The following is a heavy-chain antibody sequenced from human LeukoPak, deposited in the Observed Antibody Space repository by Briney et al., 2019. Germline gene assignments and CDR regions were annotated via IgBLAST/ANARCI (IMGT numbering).Heavy chain of an antibody. D-gene: IGHD3-3*01. CDR1: GFTSRLTFRSYW. Sequence: GGSLRLPCAASGFTSRLTFRSYWMSWVRQAPGKGLEWVANIKEDGSEKYYVDSVKGRFTISRDNAKNSLYLQMNSLRAEDTAVYYCARDPASYDFWSGYYDYWGQGTLVTVSS. J-gene: IGHJ4*02. CDR3: ARDPASYDFWSGYYDY. V-gene: IGHV3-7*01. CDR2: IKEDGSEK.